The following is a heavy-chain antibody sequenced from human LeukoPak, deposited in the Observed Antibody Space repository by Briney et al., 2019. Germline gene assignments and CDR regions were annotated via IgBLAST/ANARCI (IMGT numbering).Heavy chain of an antibody. J-gene: IGHJ6*02. CDR1: GYTFTSYG. D-gene: IGHD2-2*02. CDR3: ARVGGNIVVVPAAIFRYSMDV. CDR2: ISAYNGNT. Sequence: ASVKVSCKASGYTFTSYGISWVRQAPGQGLEWMGWISAYNGNTNYAQKLQGRVTMTTDTSTSTAYMELRSLRSDDTAVYYCARVGGNIVVVPAAIFRYSMDVWGQGTTVTVSS. V-gene: IGHV1-18*01.